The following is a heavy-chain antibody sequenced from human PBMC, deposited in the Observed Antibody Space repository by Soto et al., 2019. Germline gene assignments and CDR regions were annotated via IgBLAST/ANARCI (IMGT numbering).Heavy chain of an antibody. D-gene: IGHD3-22*01. CDR2: IFANDEE. CDR3: ARMGDYYDNAGDAFDL. CDR1: GFSLSNARMG. J-gene: IGHJ3*01. V-gene: IGHV2-26*01. Sequence: QVTLKESGPVLVKPTETLTLTCTVSGFSLSNARMGVSWIRQPPGKALEWLAHIFANDEESYNTSLRSSLTISRDTSKNQVVLTMTNMDPVDTATYYCARMGDYYDNAGDAFDLWGQGTRVTVSS.